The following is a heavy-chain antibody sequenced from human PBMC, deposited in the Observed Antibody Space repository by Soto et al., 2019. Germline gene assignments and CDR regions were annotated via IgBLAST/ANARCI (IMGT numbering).Heavy chain of an antibody. CDR2: IDPSDSYT. CDR1: GYSFTSYW. J-gene: IGHJ6*02. V-gene: IGHV5-10-1*01. Sequence: PGESLKISCKGSGYSFTSYWISWVRQMPGKGLEWMGRIDPSDSYTNYSPSFQGHVTISADKSISTAYLQWSSLKASDTAMYYCARQRAYYYDSSGYSDYYYGMDVWGQGTTVTVSS. CDR3: ARQRAYYYDSSGYSDYYYGMDV. D-gene: IGHD3-22*01.